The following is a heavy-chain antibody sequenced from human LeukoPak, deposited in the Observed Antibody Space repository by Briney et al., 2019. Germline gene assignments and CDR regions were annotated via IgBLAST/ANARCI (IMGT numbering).Heavy chain of an antibody. CDR3: ARDHSGWDYYFDY. V-gene: IGHV3-30-3*01. J-gene: IGHJ4*02. Sequence: PGRSLRLSCAASGFTFRRHALHWVRQAPGKGLEWVAVISYDGSDKYYEESVKGRFSISRDNSKNTLYLQMNSLRTEDTAVYYCARDHSGWDYYFDYWGQGTWVTVSS. CDR1: GFTFRRHA. CDR2: ISYDGSDK. D-gene: IGHD6-19*01.